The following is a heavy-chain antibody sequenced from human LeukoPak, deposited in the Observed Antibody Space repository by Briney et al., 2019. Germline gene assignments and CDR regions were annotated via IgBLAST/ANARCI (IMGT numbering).Heavy chain of an antibody. CDR2: INPSGGST. CDR1: GYTFTSYG. CDR3: ARDTADSSGWYGNDY. V-gene: IGHV1-46*01. J-gene: IGHJ4*02. D-gene: IGHD6-19*01. Sequence: ASVKVSCKASGYTFTSYGISWVRQAPGQGLEWMGIINPSGGSTNYAQRFQGRVTMTSDTSTSTVYMELSSLRSDDTAVYYCARDTADSSGWYGNDYWGQGTLVTVSS.